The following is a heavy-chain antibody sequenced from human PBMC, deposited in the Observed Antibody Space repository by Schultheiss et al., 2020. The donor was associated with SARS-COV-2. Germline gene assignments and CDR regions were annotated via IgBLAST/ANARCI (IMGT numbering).Heavy chain of an antibody. J-gene: IGHJ6*03. CDR2: ISSSSSYI. Sequence: GGSLRLSCAVYGGSFSGYYWSWIRQPPGKGLEWVSSISSSSSYIYYADSVKGRFTISRDNAKNSLYLQMNSLRAEDTAVYYCARVPLYCSSTSCYTRGGYYYYYMDVWGKGTTVTVSS. V-gene: IGHV3-21*01. CDR3: ARVPLYCSSTSCYTRGGYYYYYMDV. D-gene: IGHD2-2*02. CDR1: GGSFSGYY.